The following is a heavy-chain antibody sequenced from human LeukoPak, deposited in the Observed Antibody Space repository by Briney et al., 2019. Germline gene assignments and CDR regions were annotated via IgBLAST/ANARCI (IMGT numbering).Heavy chain of an antibody. J-gene: IGHJ6*03. Sequence: SETLSLTCTVSGGSISSYYWSWIRQPAGKGLEWIGRVYTSGSTNYNPSLKSRVTMSVDTSKNQFSLKLSSVTAADTAVYYCARDKTESNDYGDYYYYYYMDVWGKGTTVTVSS. CDR2: VYTSGST. D-gene: IGHD4-17*01. V-gene: IGHV4-4*07. CDR1: GGSISSYY. CDR3: ARDKTESNDYGDYYYYYYMDV.